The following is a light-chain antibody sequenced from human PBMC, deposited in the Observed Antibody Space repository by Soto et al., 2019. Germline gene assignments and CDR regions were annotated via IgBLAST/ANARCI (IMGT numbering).Light chain of an antibody. J-gene: IGKJ1*01. V-gene: IGKV1-39*01. CDR1: QDISNY. CDR3: QQSYSSPRT. Sequence: DIQMTQSPSSLSASVGDRVTITCQASQDISNYLNWYQQKPGKAPKLLMFAASSLQSGVPSRFSGGGSGTDFTLTISSLQPEDFATYYCQQSYSSPRTFGQGTKVEIK. CDR2: AAS.